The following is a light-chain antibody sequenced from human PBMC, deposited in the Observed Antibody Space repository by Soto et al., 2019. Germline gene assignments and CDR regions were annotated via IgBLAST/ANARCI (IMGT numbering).Light chain of an antibody. CDR1: SSDVGAYNY. CDR2: DVS. Sequence: QSVLTQPASVSGSPGQSIAISCTGTSSDVGAYNYVSWYQQHPGKAPKLMIYDVSNRPSGVSNRFSGSKSGNTASLTIPGLQAEDEADYYYNSYTTSSTYVFGTGTKVTVL. CDR3: NSYTTSSTYV. V-gene: IGLV2-14*03. J-gene: IGLJ1*01.